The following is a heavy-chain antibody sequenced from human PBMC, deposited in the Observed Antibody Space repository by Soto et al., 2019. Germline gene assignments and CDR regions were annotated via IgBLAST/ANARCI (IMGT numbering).Heavy chain of an antibody. Sequence: PGGSLRLSCAASGFTFSSYEMNWVRQAPGKGLEWVSYIRSGAKTTYYADSVRGRFTISRDNAKHSLYLQMSSLSAEDAAVYYGVRNCKTYYDGSRAHYSWGRGTLVTVSS. D-gene: IGHD3-16*01. CDR3: VRNCKTYYDGSRAHYS. J-gene: IGHJ4*02. V-gene: IGHV3-48*03. CDR1: GFTFSSYE. CDR2: IRSGAKTT.